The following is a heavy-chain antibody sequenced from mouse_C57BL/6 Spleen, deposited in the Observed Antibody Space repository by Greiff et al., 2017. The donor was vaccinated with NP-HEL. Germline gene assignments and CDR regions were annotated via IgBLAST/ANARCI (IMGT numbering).Heavy chain of an antibody. CDR1: GYTFTSYW. V-gene: IGHV1-64*01. CDR2: IHPNSGST. CDR3: ASGDGRHYFDY. D-gene: IGHD1-1*01. J-gene: IGHJ2*01. Sequence: VQLQQSGAELVKPGASVKLSCKASGYTFTSYWMHWVKQRPGQGLEWIGMIHPNSGSTNYNEKFKSKATLTVDNSSSTAYMQLSSLTSEDTAVYYCASGDGRHYFDYWGQGTTLTVSS.